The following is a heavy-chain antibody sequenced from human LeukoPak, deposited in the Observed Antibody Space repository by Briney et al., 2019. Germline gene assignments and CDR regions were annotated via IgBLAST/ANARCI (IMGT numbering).Heavy chain of an antibody. CDR3: ARDSPRGPDY. Sequence: SETLSLTCTVSGGSISSYYWSWIRQPPGKGLEWIGYIYYSGSTNYNPSLKSRVAISVDTSKNQFSLKLSSVTAAETAVYYCARDSPRGPDYWGQGTLVTVSS. V-gene: IGHV4-59*01. CDR1: GGSISSYY. D-gene: IGHD3-10*01. J-gene: IGHJ4*02. CDR2: IYYSGST.